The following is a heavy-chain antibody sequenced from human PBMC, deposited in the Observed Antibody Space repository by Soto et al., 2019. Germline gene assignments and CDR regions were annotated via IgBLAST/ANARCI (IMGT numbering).Heavy chain of an antibody. J-gene: IGHJ6*02. CDR2: IYPTGKT. Sequence: SETLSLTCTVSNGSISSGGYSWSWIRQTPGKGLEWVCDIYPTGKTYYNPSLKNRATLSIDTSQNQFSLQLTSVTAADTAVYYGGNAPPGPAPRWGVWGHGTTVTVSS. CDR1: NGSISSGGYS. CDR3: GNAPPGPAPRWGV. D-gene: IGHD3-16*01. V-gene: IGHV4-30-2*01.